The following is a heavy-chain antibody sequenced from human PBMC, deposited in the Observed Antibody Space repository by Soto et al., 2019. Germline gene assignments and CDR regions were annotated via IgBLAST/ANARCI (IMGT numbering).Heavy chain of an antibody. CDR2: ITGSGGST. Sequence: EVQLLESGGGLVQPGGSLRLSCAASGFTFSSYAMSWVHQAPGKGLEWVSGITGSGGSTYYADSVKGRFTISRDNSKNTLYLQMNSLRAEDTAVYYCATIPTSSWCFDYWGQGTLVTVSS. CDR3: ATIPTSSWCFDY. D-gene: IGHD6-13*01. J-gene: IGHJ4*02. V-gene: IGHV3-23*01. CDR1: GFTFSSYA.